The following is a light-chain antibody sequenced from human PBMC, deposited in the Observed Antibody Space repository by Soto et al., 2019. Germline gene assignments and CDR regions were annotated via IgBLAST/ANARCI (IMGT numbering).Light chain of an antibody. CDR3: SSFTGSTTVV. CDR1: SSDVGGYNY. J-gene: IGLJ2*01. Sequence: QSALTQPRSVSGSPGQSVTISCTGTSSDVGGYNYVSWYQQHPGKAPILIIYNVFNRPSGVSNRFSGSKSGNTASLTISGLQAYDEADYYCSSFTGSTTVVFGGGTKVTVL. V-gene: IGLV2-11*01. CDR2: NVF.